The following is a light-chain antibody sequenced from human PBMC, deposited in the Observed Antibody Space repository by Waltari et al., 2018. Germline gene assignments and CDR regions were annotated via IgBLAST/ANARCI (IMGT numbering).Light chain of an antibody. V-gene: IGKV2-29*03. Sequence: IVMTQTPFSLSVTPGQPASISCKSSQRLLDDNGKSYLFCYLQKPGQSPQLLLYEASSRFSGVPERCSGIGSGTDFTLKISRVEAEDIGVYYCMQGKNLRAFGQGTKVEIK. CDR2: EAS. CDR1: QRLLDDNGKSY. CDR3: MQGKNLRA. J-gene: IGKJ1*01.